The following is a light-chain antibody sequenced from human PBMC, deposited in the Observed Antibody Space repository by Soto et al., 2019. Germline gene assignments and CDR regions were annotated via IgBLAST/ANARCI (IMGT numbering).Light chain of an antibody. CDR2: KVS. CDR3: MQVTHWPYT. J-gene: IGKJ2*01. V-gene: IGKV2-30*01. Sequence: DVVMTQSPLSLPVTLAHPASISCRSSQSLVYSDGNTYLSWFQQRPGQSPRRLIYKVSNRDSGVPDRFSGSESGTDFTLKISRVEAEDVAVYYCMQVTHWPYTFGQGTKLEI. CDR1: QSLVYSDGNTY.